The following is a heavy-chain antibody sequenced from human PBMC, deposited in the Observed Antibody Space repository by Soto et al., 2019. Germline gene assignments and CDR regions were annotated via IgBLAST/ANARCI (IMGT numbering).Heavy chain of an antibody. CDR2: INHSGST. CDR3: ARDLLYYDFWSGYYRRYYNWFDP. Sequence: PSETLSLTCAVYGGSFSGYYWSWIRQPPGKGLEWIGEINHSGSTNYNPSLKSRVTIPVDTSKNQFSLKLSSVTAADTAVYYCARDLLYYDFWSGYYRRYYNWFDPWGQGTLVTVSS. D-gene: IGHD3-3*01. CDR1: GGSFSGYY. V-gene: IGHV4-34*01. J-gene: IGHJ5*02.